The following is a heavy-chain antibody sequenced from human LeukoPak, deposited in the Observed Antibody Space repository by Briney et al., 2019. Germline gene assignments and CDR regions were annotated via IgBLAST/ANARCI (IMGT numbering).Heavy chain of an antibody. CDR2: IYPGDSDT. V-gene: IGHV5-51*01. CDR1: GFSFTTYW. CDR3: ARPTYCSSTSCYSLHDAFDI. Sequence: GESLKISCKGFGFSFTTYWIGWVRQMPGKGLEWMGIIYPGDSDTRYSPSFQGQVTISADKSISTAYLQWSSLKASDTAMYYCARPTYCSSTSCYSLHDAFDIWGQGTMVTVSS. J-gene: IGHJ3*02. D-gene: IGHD2-2*01.